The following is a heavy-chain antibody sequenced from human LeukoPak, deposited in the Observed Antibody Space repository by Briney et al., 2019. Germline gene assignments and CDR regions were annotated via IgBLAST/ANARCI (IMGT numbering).Heavy chain of an antibody. CDR3: ATMARTVTTNWFAP. CDR2: IYSSVST. Sequence: SETLSLTCTVSGGSISSYYWSWVRQPAGKGLGWSGYIYSSVSTDYNPSLRSRVTISVDTSKEQSSRRLSSWTAADTAVYYGATMARTVTTNWFAPWGQGTLVTVSS. CDR1: GGSISSYY. D-gene: IGHD4-17*01. V-gene: IGHV4-59*12. J-gene: IGHJ5*02.